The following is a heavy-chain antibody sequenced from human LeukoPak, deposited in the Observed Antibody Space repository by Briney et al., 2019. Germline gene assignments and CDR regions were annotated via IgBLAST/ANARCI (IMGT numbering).Heavy chain of an antibody. CDR1: GGSISSGDYY. J-gene: IGHJ3*02. CDR2: IYYSGST. V-gene: IGHV4-30-4*01. CDR3: ARRRRIVGATPGAFDI. Sequence: NPSQTLSLTCTVSGGSISSGDYYWSWIRQPPGKGLEWIGYIYYSGSTYYNPSLKSRVTISVDTSKNQFSLKLSSVTAADTAVYYCARRRRIVGATPGAFDIWGQGTMVTVSS. D-gene: IGHD1-26*01.